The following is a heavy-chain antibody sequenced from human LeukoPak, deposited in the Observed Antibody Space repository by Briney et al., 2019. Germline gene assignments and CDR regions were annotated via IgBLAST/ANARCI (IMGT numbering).Heavy chain of an antibody. CDR1: GGSISDYY. CDR2: IFGSGDF. Sequence: SETLSLTCTVSGGSISDYYWSWIRQPPGKGLEWIGWIFGSGDFNYNPSLKSRLSISVDTSNNQISLKLTSATAADTAAYYCAREKDTGSNHAKIRYDIWGQGTMVTVSS. J-gene: IGHJ3*02. CDR3: AREKDTGSNHAKIRYDI. V-gene: IGHV4-59*01. D-gene: IGHD1-26*01.